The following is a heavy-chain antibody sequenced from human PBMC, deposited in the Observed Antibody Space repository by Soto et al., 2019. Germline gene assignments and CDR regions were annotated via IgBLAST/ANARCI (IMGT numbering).Heavy chain of an antibody. Sequence: GGSLRLSCAASGFTFDDYVMHWVRQAPGKGLEWVSGISWNSGSIGYADSVKGRFTISRDNAKNSLYLQMNSLRAEDTALYYCAKGIAAGTDVFDYWGQGTLVTVSS. V-gene: IGHV3-9*01. CDR3: AKGIAAGTDVFDY. CDR1: GFTFDDYV. CDR2: ISWNSGSI. J-gene: IGHJ4*02. D-gene: IGHD6-13*01.